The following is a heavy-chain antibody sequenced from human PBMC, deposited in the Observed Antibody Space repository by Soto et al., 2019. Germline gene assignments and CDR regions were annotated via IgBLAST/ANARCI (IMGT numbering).Heavy chain of an antibody. V-gene: IGHV4-4*02. D-gene: IGHD3-16*01. CDR3: AGRYIMNGMDV. J-gene: IGHJ6*02. CDR2: IYHSGST. CDR1: GGSISSSSW. Sequence: XETLSLACAVSGGSISSSSWWSWVRQPPGKGLEWIGEIYHSGSTNYNPSLKSRVTISVDKSKNQFSLKLSSVTAADTAVYYCAGRYIMNGMDVWGQGPTVTVSS.